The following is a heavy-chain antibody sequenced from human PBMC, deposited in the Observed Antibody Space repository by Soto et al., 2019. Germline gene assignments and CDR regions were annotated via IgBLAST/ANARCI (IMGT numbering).Heavy chain of an antibody. V-gene: IGHV3-23*01. D-gene: IGHD3-9*01. CDR2: ISGSGGST. CDR3: VRYFDWLSRYFDY. Sequence: EVQLLESGGGLVQPGGSLRLSCAASGFTFSSYAMSWVRQAPGKGLEWVSAISGSGGSTYYADSVKGRFTISRDNSKNTLYLQMNSLRAEDTAVYYCVRYFDWLSRYFDYWGQGTLVTVSS. J-gene: IGHJ4*02. CDR1: GFTFSSYA.